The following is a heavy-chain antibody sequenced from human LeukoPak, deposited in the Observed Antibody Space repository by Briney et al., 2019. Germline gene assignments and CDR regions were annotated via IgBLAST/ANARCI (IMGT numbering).Heavy chain of an antibody. Sequence: GGSLRLSCAASGFTFSSYAMHWVRQAPGKGLEWVAVISYDGSNKYYADSVKGRFTISRDNSKNTLYLQMNSLRAEDTAVYYCARAYYDFWSGSGYFDYWGQGTLVTVPS. V-gene: IGHV3-30*04. CDR1: GFTFSSYA. J-gene: IGHJ4*02. CDR3: ARAYYDFWSGSGYFDY. D-gene: IGHD3-3*01. CDR2: ISYDGSNK.